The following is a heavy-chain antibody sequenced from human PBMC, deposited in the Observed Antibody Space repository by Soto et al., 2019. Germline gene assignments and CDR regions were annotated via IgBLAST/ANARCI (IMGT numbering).Heavy chain of an antibody. D-gene: IGHD3-16*02. CDR2: IYYSGST. Sequence: SETLSLTCTVSGGSISSYYWSWIRQPPGKGLEWIGYIYYSGSTNYNPSLKSRVTISVDTSKNQFSLKLSSVTAADTAVYYCARSVANMITFGGVIVIHEWNYASDIWGQGTMVTVSS. J-gene: IGHJ3*02. CDR3: ARSVANMITFGGVIVIHEWNYASDI. V-gene: IGHV4-59*01. CDR1: GGSISSYY.